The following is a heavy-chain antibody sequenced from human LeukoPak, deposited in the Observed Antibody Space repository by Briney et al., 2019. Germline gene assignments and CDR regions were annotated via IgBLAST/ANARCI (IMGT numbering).Heavy chain of an antibody. CDR3: VRDAGHQLSRRNYYAMDV. V-gene: IGHV4-39*07. CDR1: GGSISSSSYF. CDR2: MYYGVTS. Sequence: SETLSLTCTVSGGSISSSSYFWGWIRQPPGKGLEWIGSMYYGVTSYYNPSLKSRVTISVDTPNNQFSLKVNSVTAADTAMYYCVRDAGHQLSRRNYYAMDVWGQGTTVTVSS. J-gene: IGHJ6*02. D-gene: IGHD2-2*01.